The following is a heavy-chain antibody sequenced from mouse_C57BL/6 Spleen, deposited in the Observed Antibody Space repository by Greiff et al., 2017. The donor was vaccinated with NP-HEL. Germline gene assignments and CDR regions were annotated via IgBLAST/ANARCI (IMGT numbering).Heavy chain of an antibody. J-gene: IGHJ1*03. CDR3: ARSTGYFDV. CDR1: GYSFTGYY. V-gene: IGHV1-42*01. Sequence: EVQLQQSGPELVKPGASVKISCKASGYSFTGYYMNWVKQSPEKSLEWIGEINPSTGGTTYNQKFKAKATLTVDKSSSTAYMQLKSLTSEDSAVYYCARSTGYFDVWGTGTTVTVSS. CDR2: INPSTGGT.